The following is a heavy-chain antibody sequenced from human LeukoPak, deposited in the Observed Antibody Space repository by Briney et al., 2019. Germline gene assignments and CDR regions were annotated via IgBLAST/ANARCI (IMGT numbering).Heavy chain of an antibody. CDR2: INQDGSKK. V-gene: IGHV3-7*01. J-gene: IGHJ4*02. CDR3: ARDHAYRADY. CDR1: GFSFSDDW. D-gene: IGHD2-2*01. Sequence: GSLRLSCAASGFSFSDDWMCWVRQAPGKGLQWVANINQDGSKKYYADSLKGRFTISRDNAKNSLYPQMSSLRAEDTAVYYCARDHAYRADYWGQGTLVAVSS.